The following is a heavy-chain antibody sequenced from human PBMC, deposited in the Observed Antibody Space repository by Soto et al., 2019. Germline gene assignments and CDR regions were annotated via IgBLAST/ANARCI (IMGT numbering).Heavy chain of an antibody. CDR3: ARLVVPASNSNYYYMDV. CDR1: SGSISSTNW. D-gene: IGHD2-2*01. J-gene: IGHJ6*03. CDR2: IHHRGST. Sequence: QVQLQESGPGLVKPSGTLSLTCAVSSGSISSTNWWSWVRQSPGKGLEWIGEIHHRGSTNYNPSLMSRVTISVDKSKNQFSLKLSSVTAADTAVYYCARLVVPASNSNYYYMDVWGKGTTVTVSS. V-gene: IGHV4-4*02.